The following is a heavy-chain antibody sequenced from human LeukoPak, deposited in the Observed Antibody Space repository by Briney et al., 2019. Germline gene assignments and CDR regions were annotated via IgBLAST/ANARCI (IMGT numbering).Heavy chain of an antibody. Sequence: GGSLRLSCAASGFTFSSYGMHWVRQAPGKGLEWVAVISYDGSNKYYADSVKGRFTISRDNSKNTLYLQMNSLRAEDTAVYYCAKDLQYGATVYWGQGTLVTVSS. D-gene: IGHD1-26*01. CDR3: AKDLQYGATVY. J-gene: IGHJ4*02. CDR1: GFTFSSYG. V-gene: IGHV3-30*18. CDR2: ISYDGSNK.